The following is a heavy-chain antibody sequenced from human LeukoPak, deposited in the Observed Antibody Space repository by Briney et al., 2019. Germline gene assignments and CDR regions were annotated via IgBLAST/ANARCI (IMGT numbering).Heavy chain of an antibody. CDR2: ISAYNGNT. Sequence: ASVKVSCKASGYTFISYGISWVRQAPGQGLEWMGWISAYNGNTNYAQKLQGRVTMTTDTSTSTAYMELRSLRSDDTAVYYCARGRYCSSTSCYRRAFDIWGQGTMVTVSS. V-gene: IGHV1-18*01. CDR3: ARGRYCSSTSCYRRAFDI. J-gene: IGHJ3*02. D-gene: IGHD2-2*01. CDR1: GYTFISYG.